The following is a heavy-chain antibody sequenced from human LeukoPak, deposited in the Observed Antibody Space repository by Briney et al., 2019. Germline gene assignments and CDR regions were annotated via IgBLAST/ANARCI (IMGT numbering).Heavy chain of an antibody. CDR2: INHSGST. CDR1: GFTFSSYA. V-gene: IGHV4-34*01. J-gene: IGHJ5*02. Sequence: GSLRLPCAASGFTFSSYAMNWVRQAPGKGLEWIGEINHSGSTNYNPSLKSRVTISVDTSKNQFSLKLSSVTAADTAVYYCARVSQSLDTGTTAWDWFDPWGQGTLVTVSS. CDR3: ARVSQSLDTGTTAWDWFDP. D-gene: IGHD1-7*01.